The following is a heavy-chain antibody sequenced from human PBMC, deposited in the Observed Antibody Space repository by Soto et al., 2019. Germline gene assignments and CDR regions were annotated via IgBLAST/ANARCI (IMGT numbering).Heavy chain of an antibody. V-gene: IGHV3-33*01. Sequence: QVQLVESGGGVVQPGGSLRLSCAASGFTFSDYGMHWVRQTPGKGLEWVAVIWFDGSNRYYADSVKGRFTISRDNSKDTLYLQMNSLRAEDTAVYYCASDGDDYGSGSYGLSLVLDYWGQGTLVTVSS. CDR1: GFTFSDYG. J-gene: IGHJ4*02. D-gene: IGHD3-10*01. CDR3: ASDGDDYGSGSYGLSLVLDY. CDR2: IWFDGSNR.